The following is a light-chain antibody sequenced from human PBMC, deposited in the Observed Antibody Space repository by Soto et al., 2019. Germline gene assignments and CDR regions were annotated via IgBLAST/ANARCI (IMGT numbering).Light chain of an antibody. CDR1: SSDVGGYNY. Sequence: QSVLTQPASVSGSPGQSITFSCTGTSSDVGGYNYVSWYQHHPGKAPKLIIYDVSNRPSGVSNRFSASKSGNTASLTISGLQAEDEAEYYCSSYTSSITLYVFGTGTKVTV. J-gene: IGLJ1*01. V-gene: IGLV2-14*03. CDR2: DVS. CDR3: SSYTSSITLYV.